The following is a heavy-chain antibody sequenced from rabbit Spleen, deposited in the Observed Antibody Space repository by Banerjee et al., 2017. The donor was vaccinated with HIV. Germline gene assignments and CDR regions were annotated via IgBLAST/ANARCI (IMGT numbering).Heavy chain of an antibody. CDR1: GVSFSSNHY. J-gene: IGHJ3*01. Sequence: QSLEESGGGLVKPGASLTLTCTASGVSFSSNHYMCWVRQAPGKGLEWIACIYGGDSHSTAYANWAKGRFTISKTSSTTVTLQMTRLTAADTATYFCARDLAGVIGWNFGWWGQGTLVTVS. CDR3: ARDLAGVIGWNFGW. CDR2: IYGGDSHST. V-gene: IGHV1S40*01. D-gene: IGHD4-1*01.